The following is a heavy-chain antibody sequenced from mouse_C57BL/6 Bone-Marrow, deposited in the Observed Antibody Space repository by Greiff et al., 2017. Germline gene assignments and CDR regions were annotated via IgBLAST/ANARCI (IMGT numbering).Heavy chain of an antibody. CDR2: IDPSDSYT. V-gene: IGHV1-69*01. J-gene: IGHJ1*03. CDR3: ARPYGSSWYFDV. D-gene: IGHD1-1*01. Sequence: QVHVKQPGAELVMPGASVKLSCKASGYTFTSYWMHWVKQRPGQGLEWIGEIDPSDSYTNYNQKFKGKSTLTVDKSSSTAYMQLSSLTSEDSAVYYCARPYGSSWYFDVWGTGTTVTVSS. CDR1: GYTFTSYW.